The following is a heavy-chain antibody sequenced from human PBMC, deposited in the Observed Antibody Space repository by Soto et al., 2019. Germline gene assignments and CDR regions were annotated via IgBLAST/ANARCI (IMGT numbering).Heavy chain of an antibody. D-gene: IGHD2-8*01. CDR2: ISYSGNT. J-gene: IGHJ4*02. V-gene: IGHV4-59*01. CDR1: GGSISNFY. CDR3: ARAPMVLSRSYFDS. Sequence: SETLSLTCTVPGGSISNFYWSWIRQPPGKGLEWIGYISYSGNTNYNPSLKSRVSISVDTSKNQLSLNLTSVTAADTAVYYCARAPMVLSRSYFDSWGQGTPVTVSS.